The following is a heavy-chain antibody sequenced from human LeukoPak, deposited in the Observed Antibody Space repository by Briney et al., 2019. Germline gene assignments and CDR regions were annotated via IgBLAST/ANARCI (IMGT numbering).Heavy chain of an antibody. CDR2: ISSSSSYI. CDR1: GFTFSSYS. J-gene: IGHJ5*02. V-gene: IGHV3-21*01. CDR3: ARVTPGGSP. Sequence: GGPLRLSCAASGFTFSSYSMDWVRQAPGKGLEWVSSISSSSSYIYYADSVKGLFTISRDNAKNSLYLQMNSLRAEDTAVYYCARVTPGGSPWGQGTLVTVSS. D-gene: IGHD3-10*01.